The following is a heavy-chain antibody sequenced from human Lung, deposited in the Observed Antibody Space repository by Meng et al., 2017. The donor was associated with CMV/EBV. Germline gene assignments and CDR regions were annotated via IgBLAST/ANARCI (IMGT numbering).Heavy chain of an antibody. CDR1: GGSIRSSNW. D-gene: IGHD6-19*01. J-gene: IGHJ4*02. CDR3: ASFPPPGKQWLVTDY. Sequence: VLLQACGPRPRQPSVTLSLPSAVSGGSIRSSNWWSWVRQPPGKGLEWIGEIYHSGSTNYNPSLKSRVTISVDKSKNQFSLKLSSVTAADTAVYYCASFPPPGKQWLVTDYWGQGTLVTVSS. V-gene: IGHV4-4*02. CDR2: IYHSGST.